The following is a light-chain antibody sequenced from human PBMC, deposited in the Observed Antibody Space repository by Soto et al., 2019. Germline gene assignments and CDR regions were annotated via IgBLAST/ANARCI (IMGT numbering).Light chain of an antibody. CDR1: SSDVGGYNF. CDR3: SSYTSSRAYV. CDR2: EVS. V-gene: IGLV2-8*01. Sequence: QSVLTQPPSASGSPGQSVTISCTGTSSDVGGYNFVSWYQQHPGKAPKLMIYEVSKRPSGVPDRSSGSKSGNSASLTISGPHAEDEADYYCSSYTSSRAYVFGIGTKVTVL. J-gene: IGLJ1*01.